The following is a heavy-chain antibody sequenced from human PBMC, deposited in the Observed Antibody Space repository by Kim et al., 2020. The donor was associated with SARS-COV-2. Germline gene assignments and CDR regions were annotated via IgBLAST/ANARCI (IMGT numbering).Heavy chain of an antibody. J-gene: IGHJ4*02. V-gene: IGHV3-23*01. D-gene: IGHD1-26*01. CDR3: AKTVGVEGGY. CDR1: GFTFSTYS. Sequence: GGSLRLSCAASGFTFSTYSMSWVRQAPEKGLEWVSSISSSGGSTFYADSVKGRFTFSRDNSKNTLYLQMNSLRADDTAVYYCAKTVGVEGGYWGQGTLVTVSS. CDR2: ISSSGGST.